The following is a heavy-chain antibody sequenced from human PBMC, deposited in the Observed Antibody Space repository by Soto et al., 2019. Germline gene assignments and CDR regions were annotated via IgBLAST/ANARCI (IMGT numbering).Heavy chain of an antibody. V-gene: IGHV1-18*01. CDR1: GYTFTSYG. J-gene: IGHJ5*02. D-gene: IGHD1-26*01. CDR2: ISAYNGNT. Sequence: GASVKVSCKASGYTFTSYGISWVRQAPGQGLEWMGWISAYNGNTNYAQKLQGRVTMTTDTTTSTAYMELRSLRSDDTSVYFCARAPSGELRNWFDPWGQGTLVTVSS. CDR3: ARAPSGELRNWFDP.